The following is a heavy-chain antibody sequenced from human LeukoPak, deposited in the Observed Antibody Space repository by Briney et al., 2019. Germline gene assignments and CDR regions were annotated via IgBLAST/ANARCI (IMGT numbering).Heavy chain of an antibody. Sequence: GGSLRLSCAASGFTFSSYWMTWFRQAPGKGLEWVANIKQDGSEKYYVDSVKGRFTISRDNAKNSLYLQMNSLRAEDTAVYYCAKGPDRDVFDIWGQGTMVTVSS. J-gene: IGHJ3*02. CDR3: AKGPDRDVFDI. CDR2: IKQDGSEK. CDR1: GFTFSSYW. V-gene: IGHV3-7*01.